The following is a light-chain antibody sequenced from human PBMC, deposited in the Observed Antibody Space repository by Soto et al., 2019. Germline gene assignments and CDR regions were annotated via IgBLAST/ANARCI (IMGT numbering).Light chain of an antibody. CDR3: PQADSFPFT. CDR2: VAS. J-gene: IGKJ3*01. V-gene: IGKV1-12*01. CDR1: QDIGTW. Sequence: DIPLTQSPSSVSASVGDRVTITCRASQDIGTWLAWYQQKPGKAPKLLIYVASNLQSGVPSRFSGAGSGTDFNRTITSLQPEDFATYHCPQADSFPFTFGPGTKVDFK.